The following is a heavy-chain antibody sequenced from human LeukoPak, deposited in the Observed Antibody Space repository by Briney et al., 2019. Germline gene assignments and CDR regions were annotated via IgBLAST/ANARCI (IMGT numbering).Heavy chain of an antibody. CDR2: IYYSGST. D-gene: IGHD6-25*01. V-gene: IGHV4-39*01. CDR1: GDSISSSSYY. J-gene: IGHJ4*02. Sequence: ASETLSLTCTVSGDSISSSSYYWGWIRQPPGKGLEWIGSIYYSGSTYYNPSLKSRVTISVDTSKNQFSLKLSSVTAADTAVYYCARLPRSASFFDYWGQGTLVTVSS. CDR3: ARLPRSASFFDY.